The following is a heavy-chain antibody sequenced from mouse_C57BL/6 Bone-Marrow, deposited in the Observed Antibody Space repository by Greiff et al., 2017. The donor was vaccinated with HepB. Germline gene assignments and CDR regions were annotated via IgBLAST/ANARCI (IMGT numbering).Heavy chain of an antibody. Sequence: QVQLKESGPGLVQPSQSLSITCTVSGFSLTSYGVHWVRQSPGKGLEWLGVIWRGGSTDYNAAFMSRLSITKDNSKSQVFFKMNSLQADDTAIYYWAKHYGNYVFYAMDYWGQGTSVTVSS. V-gene: IGHV2-5*01. CDR1: GFSLTSYG. J-gene: IGHJ4*01. CDR3: AKHYGNYVFYAMDY. D-gene: IGHD2-1*01. CDR2: IWRGGST.